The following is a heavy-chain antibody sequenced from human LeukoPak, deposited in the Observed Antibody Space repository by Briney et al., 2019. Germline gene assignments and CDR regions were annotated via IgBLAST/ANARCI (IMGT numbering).Heavy chain of an antibody. Sequence: ASVKVSCTASGYTFTSYGISWVRQAPGQGLEWMGWISAYNGNTNYAQKLQGRVTMTTDTSTSTAYMELRSLRSDDTAVYYCARVGLGYCSGGSCYSGFDYWGQGTLVTVSS. CDR3: ARVGLGYCSGGSCYSGFDY. CDR1: GYTFTSYG. V-gene: IGHV1-18*01. J-gene: IGHJ4*02. CDR2: ISAYNGNT. D-gene: IGHD2-15*01.